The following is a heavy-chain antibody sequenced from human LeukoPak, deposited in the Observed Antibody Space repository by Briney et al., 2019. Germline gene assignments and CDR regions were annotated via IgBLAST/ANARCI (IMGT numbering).Heavy chain of an antibody. CDR1: GFTFSSYA. CDR3: AKDEGYCSSTSCLDFDY. D-gene: IGHD2-2*01. Sequence: PGGSLRLSCAASGFTFSSYAMSWVRQAPGKGLEWVSAISRSGGSTYYADSVKGRFTISRDNSKNTLYLQMNSLRAEDTAVYYCAKDEGYCSSTSCLDFDYWGQGTLVTVSS. CDR2: ISRSGGST. J-gene: IGHJ4*02. V-gene: IGHV3-23*01.